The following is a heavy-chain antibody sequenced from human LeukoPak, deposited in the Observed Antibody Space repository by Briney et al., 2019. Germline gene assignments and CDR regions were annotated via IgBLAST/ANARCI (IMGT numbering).Heavy chain of an antibody. V-gene: IGHV3-48*01. CDR1: GFTFSSYS. CDR3: ARDLNGGWQYYYYYYGMDV. Sequence: PGGSLRLSCAASGFTFSSYSMNWVRQAPGKGLEWVSYSSSSSSTIYYADSVKGRFTISRDNAKNSLYLQMNSLRAEDTAVYYCARDLNGGWQYYYYYYGMDVWGQGTTVTVSS. D-gene: IGHD3-16*01. CDR2: SSSSSSTI. J-gene: IGHJ6*02.